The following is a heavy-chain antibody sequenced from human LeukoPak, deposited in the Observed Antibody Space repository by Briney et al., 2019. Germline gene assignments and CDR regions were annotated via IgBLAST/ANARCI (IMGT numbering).Heavy chain of an antibody. CDR2: MNPNSGNT. V-gene: IGHV1-8*01. CDR3: ARPQAPYYDYYYYMDV. Sequence: ASAKVSCKASGYTFTSYDINWVRQATGQGLEWMGWMNPNSGNTGYAQKFQGRVTMTRNTSISTAYMELSSLRSEDTAVYYCARPQAPYYDYYYYMDVWGKGTTVTVSS. J-gene: IGHJ6*03. CDR1: GYTFTSYD.